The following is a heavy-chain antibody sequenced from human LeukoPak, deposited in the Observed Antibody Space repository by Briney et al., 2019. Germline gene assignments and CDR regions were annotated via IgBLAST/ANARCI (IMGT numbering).Heavy chain of an antibody. CDR3: ARGKLRYFDWLPLPDY. V-gene: IGHV1-69*05. Sequence: ASVKVSCKASGGTFSSYAISWVRQAPGQGLEWMGGIIPIFGTANYAQKFQGRVTITTDESTSTAYMELSSLRSEDTAVYYCARGKLRYFDWLPLPDYWGQGTLVTVSS. CDR2: IIPIFGTA. J-gene: IGHJ4*02. CDR1: GGTFSSYA. D-gene: IGHD3-9*01.